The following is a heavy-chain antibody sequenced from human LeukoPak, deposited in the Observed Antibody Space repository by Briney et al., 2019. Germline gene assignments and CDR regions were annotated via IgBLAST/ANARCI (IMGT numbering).Heavy chain of an antibody. D-gene: IGHD3-9*01. Sequence: GGSLRLSCAGSGFTFSSYGMHWVRQAPGKGLEWVAVIWYDGSNKYYADSVKGRFTISRDNSKNTLYLQMNSLRAEDTAVYYCARDLELRYFDCPNYWGQGTLVTVSS. CDR2: IWYDGSNK. CDR1: GFTFSSYG. J-gene: IGHJ4*02. CDR3: ARDLELRYFDCPNY. V-gene: IGHV3-33*01.